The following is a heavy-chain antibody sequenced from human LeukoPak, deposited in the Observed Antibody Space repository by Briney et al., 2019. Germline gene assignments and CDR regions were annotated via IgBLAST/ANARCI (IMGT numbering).Heavy chain of an antibody. Sequence: PGGSLRLSCAASGFTFSSYAMHWVRQAPGKGLEWVAVISYDGSNKYYADSVKGRFTISRDNSKNTLYLQMNSLRAEDTAVYYCARGVSAAGAYWGQGTLVTVSS. J-gene: IGHJ4*02. D-gene: IGHD6-13*01. CDR3: ARGVSAAGAY. CDR2: ISYDGSNK. V-gene: IGHV3-30*04. CDR1: GFTFSSYA.